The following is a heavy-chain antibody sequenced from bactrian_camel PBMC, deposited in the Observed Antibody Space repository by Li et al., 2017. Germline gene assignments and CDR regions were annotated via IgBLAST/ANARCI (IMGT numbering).Heavy chain of an antibody. CDR2: LDSDGIT. CDR3: AVEGSGAYCSLRALPLGY. Sequence: GGGSVEAGGSLRLSCVASENTDSSIYRAWFRQSPGKEREGVAVLDSDGITKYSDSVKGRFIISRHNAKNTLFLQMNSLKPEDTAMYYCAVEGSGAYCSLRALPLGYWDQGTQVTVS. D-gene: IGHD3*01. J-gene: IGHJ6*01. V-gene: IGHV3S53*01. CDR1: ENTDSSIY.